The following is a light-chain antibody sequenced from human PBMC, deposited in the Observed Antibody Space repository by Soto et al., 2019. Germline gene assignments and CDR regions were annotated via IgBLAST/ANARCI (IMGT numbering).Light chain of an antibody. CDR3: QQSHGT. J-gene: IGKJ1*01. V-gene: IGKV1-39*01. Sequence: DIQMTQSPSSLSASVGDRVTITCRASQIISRYLSWYQQKAGKIPKLLIYRISELQSGVPSRFSGSGSGTDFTLTISSLQPEDFATYYCQQSHGTFGQGTKVEIK. CDR2: RIS. CDR1: QIISRY.